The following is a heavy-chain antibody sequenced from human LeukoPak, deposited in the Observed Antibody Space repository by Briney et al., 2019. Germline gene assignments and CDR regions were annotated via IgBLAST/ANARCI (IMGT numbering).Heavy chain of an antibody. CDR1: GYTFTSYD. CDR2: MNPNSGNT. V-gene: IGHV1-8*03. CDR3: ARSGSYRFQFFDY. J-gene: IGHJ4*02. Sequence: ASVKVSCKASGYTFTSYDINWVRQATGQGLEWMGWMNPNSGNTGYAQKFQGRVTITRNTSISTAYMELSSLRSEDTAVYYCARSGSYRFQFFDYWGQGTLVTVSS. D-gene: IGHD3-16*02.